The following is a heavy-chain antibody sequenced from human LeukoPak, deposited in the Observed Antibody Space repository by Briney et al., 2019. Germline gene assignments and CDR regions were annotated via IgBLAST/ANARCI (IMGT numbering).Heavy chain of an antibody. Sequence: PARSLRLSCAASGFTFSDYAMGCVRQAPGEGLEWVSAIGGSSDCTDYAEYVRGRFTISRDNSKETMYLQMNSLRAEDTAVYYCAKADRGWGVITKDWGQGTLVTVSS. CDR3: AKADRGWGVITKD. D-gene: IGHD3-10*01. J-gene: IGHJ4*02. CDR2: IGGSSDCT. CDR1: GFTFSDYA. V-gene: IGHV3-23*01.